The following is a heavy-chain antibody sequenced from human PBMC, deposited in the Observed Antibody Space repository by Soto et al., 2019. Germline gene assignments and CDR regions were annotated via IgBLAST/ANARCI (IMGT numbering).Heavy chain of an antibody. D-gene: IGHD6-13*01. CDR3: AKENGYSSSWFEFDY. CDR1: GFTFSSYA. CDR2: ISGSGGST. V-gene: IGHV3-23*01. Sequence: EVQLLESGGGLVQPGGSLRLSCAASGFTFSSYAMSWVRQAPGKGLEWVSAISGSGGSTYYADSVKGRFNIYRDNSKSTLYQQMISLRAENTAVYYCAKENGYSSSWFEFDYWGQGTLVTVSS. J-gene: IGHJ4*02.